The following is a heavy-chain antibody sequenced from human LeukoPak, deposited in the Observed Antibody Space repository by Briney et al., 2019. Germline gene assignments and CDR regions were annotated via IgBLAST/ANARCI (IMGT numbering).Heavy chain of an antibody. J-gene: IGHJ4*02. CDR3: ARGDGGYYDSSGQDY. V-gene: IGHV3-9*01. CDR1: GLTFDDYA. D-gene: IGHD3-22*01. Sequence: PGGSLRLSCAASGLTFDDYAVHWVRQAPGKGLEWVSGISWNSGSIGYADSVKGRFTISRDNSENTLYLQMNSLRAEDTAVYYCARGDGGYYDSSGQDYWGQGTLVTVSS. CDR2: ISWNSGSI.